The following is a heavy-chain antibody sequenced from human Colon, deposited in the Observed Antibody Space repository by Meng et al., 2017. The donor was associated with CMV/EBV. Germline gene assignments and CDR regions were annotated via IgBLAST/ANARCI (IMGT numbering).Heavy chain of an antibody. CDR1: GYTFNGYF. CDR2: INPVTGDT. J-gene: IGHJ4*02. V-gene: IGHV1-2*02. CDR3: ATFGGDFDY. D-gene: IGHD3-3*01. Sequence: QGQLVQSGAGVKEPGASVKVSCKTSGYTFNGYFMHWVRQAPGQGLEWMGWINPVTGDTSYAQKFQVRVTMTRDTSISTAYMELSSLRSDDTAVYYCATFGGDFDYWGQGTLVTVSS.